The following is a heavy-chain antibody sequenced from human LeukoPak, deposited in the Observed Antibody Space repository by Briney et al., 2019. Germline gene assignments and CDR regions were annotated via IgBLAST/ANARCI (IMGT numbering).Heavy chain of an antibody. CDR3: ATDKTGSSSWDAFDI. V-gene: IGHV1-24*01. D-gene: IGHD6-13*01. CDR2: FDPEDGET. Sequence: GASVKVSCKVSGYTLTELSMHWVRQAPGKGLEWKGGFDPEDGETIYAQKFQGRVTMTEDTSTDTAYMELSSLRSEDTAVYYCATDKTGSSSWDAFDIWGQGTMVTVSS. J-gene: IGHJ3*02. CDR1: GYTLTELS.